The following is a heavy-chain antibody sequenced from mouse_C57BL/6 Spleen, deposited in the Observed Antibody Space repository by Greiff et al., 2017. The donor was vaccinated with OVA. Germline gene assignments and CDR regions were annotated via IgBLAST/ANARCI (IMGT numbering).Heavy chain of an antibody. CDR3: ARRLRYSYAMDY. Sequence: EVKLVESGGGLVKPGGSLKLSCAASGFTFSDYGMHWVRQAPEKGLEWVSYISSGSSTIYYADTVKGRFTISRDNAKNTLFLQMTSLRSEDTAMYYCARRLRYSYAMDYWGQGTSVTVSS. V-gene: IGHV5-17*01. CDR2: ISSGSSTI. D-gene: IGHD1-1*01. J-gene: IGHJ4*01. CDR1: GFTFSDYG.